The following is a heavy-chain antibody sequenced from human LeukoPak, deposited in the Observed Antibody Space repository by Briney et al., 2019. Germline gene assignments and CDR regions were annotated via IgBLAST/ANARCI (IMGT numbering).Heavy chain of an antibody. Sequence: SQTLSLTCTVSGYSIGTGHYWAWIRQPPGKGLEWIGCVYHSGTHYKSSLTSRATISMDTSKNQFSLKLTSVTAADSAFYYCAKTSGGGGHDSWGQGTLVTVSS. CDR2: VYHSGT. V-gene: IGHV4-38-2*02. J-gene: IGHJ5*01. D-gene: IGHD6-19*01. CDR1: GYSIGTGHY. CDR3: AKTSGGGGHDS.